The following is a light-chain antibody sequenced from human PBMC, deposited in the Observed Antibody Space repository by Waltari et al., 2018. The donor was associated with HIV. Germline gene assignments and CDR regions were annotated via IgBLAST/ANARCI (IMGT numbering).Light chain of an antibody. CDR3: LQTYNAPLT. J-gene: IGKJ3*01. CDR1: QNINTF. CDR2: GAY. Sequence: DIQMTQSPSSLSASVGARVTFTCRASQNINTFLNWFQQKPGKAPKLLIYGAYTLQRGVPSRFSGRGSGTDFILTISSLQPEDFATYYCLQTYNAPLTFGPGTKVDV. V-gene: IGKV1-39*01.